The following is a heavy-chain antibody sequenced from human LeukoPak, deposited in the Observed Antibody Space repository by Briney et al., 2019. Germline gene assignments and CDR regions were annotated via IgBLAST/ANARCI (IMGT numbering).Heavy chain of an antibody. CDR1: GFTFSNYA. CDR2: LSAGGDFT. D-gene: IGHD1-1*01. J-gene: IGHJ5*02. Sequence: GGSLRLSCAASGFTFSNYAMYWVRQAPGKGLEWVSGLSAGGDFTYYADSVKGRFTISRDNSKNTLYMDMNSLRADDTAVYYCAKRGNTISFFDPWGQGTLVTVSS. CDR3: AKRGNTISFFDP. V-gene: IGHV3-23*01.